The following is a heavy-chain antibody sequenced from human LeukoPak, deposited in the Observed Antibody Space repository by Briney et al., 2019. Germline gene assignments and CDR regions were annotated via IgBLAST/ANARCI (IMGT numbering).Heavy chain of an antibody. CDR3: ARDWALAFDY. Sequence: GGSLRLSCAASGFTFNNFWMSWVRQAPGKGLKWVASIKEDGSDKYYVDSVKGRFTISRDSAKNSLYLQMNSLRGEDAAVYYCARDWALAFDYWGQGTLVTVSS. V-gene: IGHV3-7*05. CDR2: IKEDGSDK. J-gene: IGHJ4*02. D-gene: IGHD3-16*01. CDR1: GFTFNNFW.